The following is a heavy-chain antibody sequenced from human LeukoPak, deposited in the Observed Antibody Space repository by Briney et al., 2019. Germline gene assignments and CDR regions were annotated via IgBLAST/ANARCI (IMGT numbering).Heavy chain of an antibody. CDR2: IRSKAYGGTT. D-gene: IGHD5-24*01. J-gene: IGHJ6*03. CDR3: AKYDGRDGYNRNYYYYYMDV. CDR1: GFTFGDYA. Sequence: GRSLRLSCTASGFTFGDYAMSWFRQAPGKGLEWVGFIRSKAYGGTTEYAASVKGRFTISRDDSKSIAYLQMNSLKTEDTAVYYCAKYDGRDGYNRNYYYYYMDVWGKGTTVTVSS. V-gene: IGHV3-49*03.